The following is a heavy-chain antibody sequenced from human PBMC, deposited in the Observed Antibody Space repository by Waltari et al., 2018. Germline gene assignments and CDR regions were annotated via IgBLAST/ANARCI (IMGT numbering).Heavy chain of an antibody. V-gene: IGHV1-2*06. Sequence: QVQLVQSGAEVKKPGASVKVSCKASGYTFTGYYMHWVRQAPGQGLEWMGRINPNSGGTNYAQKFQGRVTMTRVTSISTAYMELSRLRSDDTAVYYCARDLPRGRGDRPFFDYWGQGTLVTVSS. CDR2: INPNSGGT. CDR3: ARDLPRGRGDRPFFDY. J-gene: IGHJ4*02. CDR1: GYTFTGYY. D-gene: IGHD1-26*01.